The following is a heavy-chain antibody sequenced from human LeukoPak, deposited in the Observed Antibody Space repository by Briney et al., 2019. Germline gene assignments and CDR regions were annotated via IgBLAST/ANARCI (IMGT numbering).Heavy chain of an antibody. J-gene: IGHJ6*03. D-gene: IGHD3-3*01. CDR2: IYTSGST. Sequence: NASETLSLTCTVSGGSISSGSYYWNWIRQPAGKGLEWIGRIYTSGSTNYNPSLKSRITISVDTSKKQFSLKLSSVTAADTAVYYCARISYDFWSGYSTGDYYYYMDVWGKGTTVTVSS. V-gene: IGHV4-61*02. CDR1: GGSISSGSYY. CDR3: ARISYDFWSGYSTGDYYYYMDV.